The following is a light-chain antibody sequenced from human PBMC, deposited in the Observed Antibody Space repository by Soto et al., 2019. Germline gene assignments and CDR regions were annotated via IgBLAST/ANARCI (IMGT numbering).Light chain of an antibody. CDR1: QAIGHY. J-gene: IGKJ4*02. V-gene: IGKV1-9*01. Sequence: DIQLTQSPSFLSASVGDRVTITCRASQAIGHYLAWYQQRPGTAPNLLISAASTLQSGVPSRFSGSGSGTEFTLTISSLQPADFATYYCQQLNTYPLTFGGGTRVDLK. CDR2: AAS. CDR3: QQLNTYPLT.